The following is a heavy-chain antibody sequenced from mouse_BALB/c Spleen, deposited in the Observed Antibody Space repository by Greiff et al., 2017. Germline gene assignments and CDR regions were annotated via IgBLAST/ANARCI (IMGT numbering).Heavy chain of an antibody. V-gene: IGHV5-12-2*01. J-gene: IGHJ3*01. D-gene: IGHD2-10*01. CDR2: ISNGGGST. CDR1: GFTFSSYT. Sequence: EVMLVESGGGLVQPGGSLKLSCAASGFTFSSYTMSWVRQTPEKRLEWVAYISNGGGSTYYPDTVKGRFTISRDNAKNTLYLQMSSLKSEDTAMYYCAQAYLGFAYWGQGTLVTVSA. CDR3: AQAYLGFAY.